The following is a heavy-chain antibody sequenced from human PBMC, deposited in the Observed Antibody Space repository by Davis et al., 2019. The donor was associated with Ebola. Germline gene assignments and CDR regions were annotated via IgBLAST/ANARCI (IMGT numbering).Heavy chain of an antibody. Sequence: SETLSLTCTVSGGSISSGGYYWSWIRQHPGKGLEWIGYIYYSGSTNYNPSLKSRVTISVDTSKNQFSLKLSSVTAADTAVYYCARGVYYRYYYYGMDVWGQGTTVTVSS. D-gene: IGHD2-8*01. J-gene: IGHJ6*02. CDR3: ARGVYYRYYYYGMDV. V-gene: IGHV4-61*08. CDR1: GGSISSGGYY. CDR2: IYYSGST.